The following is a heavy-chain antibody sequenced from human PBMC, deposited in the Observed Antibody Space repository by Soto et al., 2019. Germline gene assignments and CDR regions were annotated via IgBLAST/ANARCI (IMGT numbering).Heavy chain of an antibody. D-gene: IGHD4-17*01. V-gene: IGHV3-74*01. J-gene: IGHJ4*02. CDR1: GFTFSSYW. Sequence: EVQLVESGGGLVQPGGSLRLSCAPSGFTFSSYWMHWVRQAPGKGLVWVSHINTDGSSTSYADFVKGRFTISRDNAKNTLYLQMNSLRAEDTAVYFCARAAQFNYGGKSGFDSWGQGTLVTVSS. CDR3: ARAAQFNYGGKSGFDS. CDR2: INTDGSST.